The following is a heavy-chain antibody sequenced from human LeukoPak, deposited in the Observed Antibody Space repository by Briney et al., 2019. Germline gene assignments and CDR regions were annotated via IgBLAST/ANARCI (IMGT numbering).Heavy chain of an antibody. D-gene: IGHD4-17*01. CDR1: GFTLSNSA. V-gene: IGHV3-23*01. CDR2: ISASGGSR. Sequence: GGSLRLSCVVSGFTLSNSAMTWVRQAPGKGLEWVSGISASGGSRYYADSVKGRFTISRDNSKNTLYLQMNSLRAEDTAVYYCAQDRGATVTTFVYWGQGTLVTVSS. CDR3: AQDRGATVTTFVY. J-gene: IGHJ4*02.